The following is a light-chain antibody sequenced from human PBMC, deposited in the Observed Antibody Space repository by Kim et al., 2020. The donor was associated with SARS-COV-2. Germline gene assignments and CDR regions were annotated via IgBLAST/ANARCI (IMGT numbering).Light chain of an antibody. J-gene: IGKJ1*01. CDR3: QQHDNSPSWT. Sequence: PGERATLSCRASQSVSSRYLAWYQQKPGQAPRSLIYAASSRATGIPDRFSGSRSGTDFTLTISRLEPEDFAVYYCQQHDNSPSWTFGQGTKVDIK. V-gene: IGKV3-20*01. CDR2: AAS. CDR1: QSVSSRY.